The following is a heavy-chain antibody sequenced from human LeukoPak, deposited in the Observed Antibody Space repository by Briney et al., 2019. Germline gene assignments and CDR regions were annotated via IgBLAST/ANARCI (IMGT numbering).Heavy chain of an antibody. CDR2: IKQDGSEK. Sequence: GRSLRLSCAASGFTFSSYAMHWVRQAPGKGLGWVANIKQDGSEKYYVDSVKGRFTISRDNAKNSLYLQMNSLRAEDTAVYYCARARIAAKGWFDPWGQGTLVTVSS. D-gene: IGHD6-13*01. V-gene: IGHV3-7*01. J-gene: IGHJ5*02. CDR3: ARARIAAKGWFDP. CDR1: GFTFSSYA.